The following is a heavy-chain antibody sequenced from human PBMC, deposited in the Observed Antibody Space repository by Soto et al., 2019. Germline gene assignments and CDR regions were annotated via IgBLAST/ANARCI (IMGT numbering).Heavy chain of an antibody. Sequence: EVQLEESGGGLVQPGGSLRISCAASGFTFSSYSMTWVRQAPGRGLEWLSYITSSSTTIYYADSLKGRFTISRDNAKNSLYLQMNTLRAEDTSVYYCARVRGYCSRTTCAVGDGFEIWGQGTMVTVSS. D-gene: IGHD2-2*01. J-gene: IGHJ3*02. CDR3: ARVRGYCSRTTCAVGDGFEI. CDR1: GFTFSSYS. CDR2: ITSSSTTI. V-gene: IGHV3-48*01.